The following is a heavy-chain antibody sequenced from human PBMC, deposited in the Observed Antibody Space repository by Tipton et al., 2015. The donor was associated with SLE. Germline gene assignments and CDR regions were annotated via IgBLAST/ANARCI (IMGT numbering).Heavy chain of an antibody. CDR2: IKQDGSEK. Sequence: GSLRLSCAASGFTFSSYGMHWVRQAPGKGLEWVAKIKQDGSEKYYVDSVNGRFTISRDNAKNSLYLQMNSLRAEDTAVYYCARDRGGSEYYYGMDVWGQGTTVTVSS. J-gene: IGHJ6*02. CDR1: GFTFSSYG. CDR3: ARDRGGSEYYYGMDV. V-gene: IGHV3-7*03. D-gene: IGHD2-15*01.